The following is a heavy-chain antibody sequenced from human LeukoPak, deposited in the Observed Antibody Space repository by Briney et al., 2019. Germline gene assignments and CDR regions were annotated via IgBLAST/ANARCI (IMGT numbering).Heavy chain of an antibody. CDR1: GFTFSNAW. CDR2: ISYDGSNK. V-gene: IGHV3-30*03. D-gene: IGHD6-13*01. J-gene: IGHJ4*02. CDR3: ARARYSSSWYSWEDY. Sequence: PGGSLRLSCAASGFTFSNAWMSWVRQAPGKGLEWVAVISYDGSNKYYADSVKGRFTISRDNSKNTLYLQMNSLRAEDTAVYYCARARYSSSWYSWEDYWGQGTLVTVSS.